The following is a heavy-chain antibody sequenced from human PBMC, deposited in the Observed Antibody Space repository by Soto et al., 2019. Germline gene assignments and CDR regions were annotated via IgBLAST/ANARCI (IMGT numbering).Heavy chain of an antibody. V-gene: IGHV3-15*01. D-gene: IGHD3-3*01. CDR2: IKSKTDGGTT. J-gene: IGHJ6*02. CDR1: GFTFSNAW. Sequence: LRLSCAASGFTFSNAWMSWVRQAPGKGLEWVGRIKSKTDGGTTDYAAPVKGRFTISRDDSKNTLYLQMNSLKTEDTAVYYCTTEGYYDFWSGYYYYYYGMDVWGQGTTVTVSS. CDR3: TTEGYYDFWSGYYYYYYGMDV.